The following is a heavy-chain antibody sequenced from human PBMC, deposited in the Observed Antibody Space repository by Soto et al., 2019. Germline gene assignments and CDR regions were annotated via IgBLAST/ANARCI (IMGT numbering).Heavy chain of an antibody. J-gene: IGHJ4*02. D-gene: IGHD1-26*01. V-gene: IGHV3-30-3*01. CDR3: GRDLGSGSYWGLNGFDY. CDR1: GFIFSSYA. CDR2: TSYDGSNK. Sequence: GGSLRLSCAASGFIFSSYAMHWVRQAPGKGLEWVAVTSYDGSNKYYADSVKGRFTISRDNSKNTLYLQMNSLRAEDTAVYYCGRDLGSGSYWGLNGFDYRGQGTLVTVSS.